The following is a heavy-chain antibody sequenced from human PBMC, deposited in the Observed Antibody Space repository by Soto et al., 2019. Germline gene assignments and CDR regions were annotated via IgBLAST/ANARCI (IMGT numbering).Heavy chain of an antibody. D-gene: IGHD5-12*01. CDR3: ARWIEMATIGLFDY. Sequence: SETLSLTCTVSGGSISSYYWSWIRQPPGKGLEWIGYIYYSGSTNYNPSLKSRVTISVDTSKNQFSLKLSSVTAADTAVYYCARWIEMATIGLFDYWGQGTLVTVSS. J-gene: IGHJ4*02. CDR2: IYYSGST. CDR1: GGSISSYY. V-gene: IGHV4-59*01.